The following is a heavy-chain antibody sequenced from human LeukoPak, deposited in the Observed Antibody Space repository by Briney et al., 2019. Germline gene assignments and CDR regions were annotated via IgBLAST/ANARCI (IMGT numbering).Heavy chain of an antibody. Sequence: SETLSPTCTVSGGSISSNSEYCGWIRQPPGKGLEWIGNIYYSGTTYYNPSLKSRVTISVDTSKSQFSLKLSSVTAADTAVYYCARPYGGNPGYFDYWGQGTLVTVSS. V-gene: IGHV4-39*01. J-gene: IGHJ4*02. CDR3: ARPYGGNPGYFDY. D-gene: IGHD4-23*01. CDR2: IYYSGTT. CDR1: GGSISSNSEY.